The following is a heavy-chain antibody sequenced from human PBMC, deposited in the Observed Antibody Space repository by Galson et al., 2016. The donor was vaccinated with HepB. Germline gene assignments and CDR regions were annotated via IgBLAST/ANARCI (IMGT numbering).Heavy chain of an antibody. CDR3: AKGGWAVTNLVRRGSYYMDV. J-gene: IGHJ6*03. CDR2: LTGRGGST. CDR1: GFTFSSYA. V-gene: IGHV3-23*01. D-gene: IGHD1-26*01. Sequence: SLRLSCAASGFTFSSYAMNWVRQAPGKGLEWVSSLTGRGGSTYYADSVKGRFTISRDNSKNTLYLQMNSLRAEDKAVYYCAKGGWAVTNLVRRGSYYMDVWGQGTTVTVSS.